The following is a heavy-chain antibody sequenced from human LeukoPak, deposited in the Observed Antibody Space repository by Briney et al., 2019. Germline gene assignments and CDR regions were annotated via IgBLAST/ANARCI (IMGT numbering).Heavy chain of an antibody. J-gene: IGHJ4*02. CDR3: ARNPPYCTSTDCYNDY. CDR1: GYTFTIYY. Sequence: ASMKVSCKASGYTFTIYYMHWVRQAPGQGLEWMGWINPNSGATTYAQRFQGRVTMTRDTSISTAYMELSGLTSDDTGVYYCARNPPYCTSTDCYNDYWGQGTLVTVSS. D-gene: IGHD2-2*02. V-gene: IGHV1-2*02. CDR2: INPNSGAT.